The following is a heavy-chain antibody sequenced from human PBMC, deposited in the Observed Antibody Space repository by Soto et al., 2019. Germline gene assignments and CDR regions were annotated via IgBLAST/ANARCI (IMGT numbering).Heavy chain of an antibody. Sequence: GGSLRLSCAASGFTFTSEAMSWVRQAPEKGLDWVSTIKSGSGDTYYADSVTGRFTISRDNSKNTLFLQMSSLKTEDTAVYFCVRGGYTWPDWGQGILVTVSS. J-gene: IGHJ4*02. CDR3: VRGGYTWPD. CDR2: IKSGSGDT. D-gene: IGHD5-12*01. V-gene: IGHV3-23*01. CDR1: GFTFTSEA.